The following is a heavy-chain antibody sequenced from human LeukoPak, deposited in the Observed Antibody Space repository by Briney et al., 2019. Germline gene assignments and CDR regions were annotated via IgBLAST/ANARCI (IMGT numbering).Heavy chain of an antibody. CDR3: ARADCSSTSCYPPLVDY. CDR2: ISAYNGNT. Sequence: ASVKVSCKASQYNFTSYYIHWVRQAPGQGLEWMGWISAYNGNTNYAQKLQGRVTMTTDTSTSTAYMELRSLRSDDTAVYYCARADCSSTSCYPPLVDYWGQGTLVTVSS. D-gene: IGHD2-2*01. J-gene: IGHJ4*02. CDR1: QYNFTSYY. V-gene: IGHV1-18*04.